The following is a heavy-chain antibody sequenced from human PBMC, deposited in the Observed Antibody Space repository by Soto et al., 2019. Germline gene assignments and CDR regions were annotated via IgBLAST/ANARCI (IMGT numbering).Heavy chain of an antibody. V-gene: IGHV3-66*01. CDR2: IYSDGNT. Sequence: EVQLVESGGGLVQPGGSLRLSCTASGLTVSRTYMSWVRQTPGEGLEWVSLIYSDGNTDYADSVKGRFTISRDNSKNTLYLQMNSLRAEDTAVYYCARLAITTTTRDLDYWGQGTLVTVSS. CDR1: GLTVSRTY. CDR3: ARLAITTTTRDLDY. D-gene: IGHD1-20*01. J-gene: IGHJ4*02.